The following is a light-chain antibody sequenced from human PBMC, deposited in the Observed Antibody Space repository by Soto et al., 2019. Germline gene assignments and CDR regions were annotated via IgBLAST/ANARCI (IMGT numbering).Light chain of an antibody. V-gene: IGLV2-14*01. Sequence: QSALTQPASVSGSPGQSINSSCTGTSRDVGGYNYVSWYQQHPGKAPKLMIYDVSNRPSGVSNRFSGSKSGNTASLTISGLQAEDEADYYCSSYTSSSSVVFGGGTKLTVL. CDR2: DVS. J-gene: IGLJ2*01. CDR3: SSYTSSSSVV. CDR1: SRDVGGYNY.